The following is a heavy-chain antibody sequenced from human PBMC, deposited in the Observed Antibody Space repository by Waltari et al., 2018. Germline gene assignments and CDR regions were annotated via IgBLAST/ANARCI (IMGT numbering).Heavy chain of an antibody. Sequence: QVQLQESGPGLVKPSETLSLTCAVSGYSISSGYYWGWIRQPPGKGLEWIGSIYHSGSTYYNPSLKSRVTISVDTSKNQFSLKLSSVTAADTAVYYCAREPRLSDSDYIDYWGQGTLVTVSS. V-gene: IGHV4-38-2*02. CDR3: AREPRLSDSDYIDY. J-gene: IGHJ4*02. CDR2: IYHSGST. D-gene: IGHD5-18*01. CDR1: GYSISSGYY.